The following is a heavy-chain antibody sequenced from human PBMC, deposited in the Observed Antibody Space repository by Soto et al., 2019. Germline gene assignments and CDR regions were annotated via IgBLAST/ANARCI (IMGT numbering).Heavy chain of an antibody. V-gene: IGHV3-30*18. J-gene: IGHJ4*02. D-gene: IGHD3-9*01. CDR1: GFTFSSYG. CDR3: AKAGRADYYDILTGYRYFDY. CDR2: ISYDGSNK. Sequence: QVQLVESGGGVVQPGRSLRLSCAASGFTFSSYGMHWVRQAPGKGLEWVAVISYDGSNKYYADSVKGRFTISRDNSKNTLYLQMNSLRAEDTAVYYCAKAGRADYYDILTGYRYFDYWGQGTLVTVSS.